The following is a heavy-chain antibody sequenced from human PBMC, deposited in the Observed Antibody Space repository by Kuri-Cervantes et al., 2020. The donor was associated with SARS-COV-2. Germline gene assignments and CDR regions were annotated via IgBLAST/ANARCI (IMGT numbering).Heavy chain of an antibody. J-gene: IGHJ3*02. V-gene: IGHV1-2*02. CDR3: ARDHLGSSDYSRHDAFDI. Sequence: ASVKVSCKASGYTFTGYYMHWVRQAPGQGLEWMGWINPNSGGTNYAQKFQGGVTMTRDTSISTAYMELSRLRSDDTAVYHCARDHLGSSDYSRHDAFDIWGQGTMVTVSS. CDR2: INPNSGGT. CDR1: GYTFTGYY. D-gene: IGHD2-15*01.